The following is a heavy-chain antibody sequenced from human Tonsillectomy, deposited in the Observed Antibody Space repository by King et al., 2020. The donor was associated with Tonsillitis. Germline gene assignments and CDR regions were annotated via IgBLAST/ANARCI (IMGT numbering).Heavy chain of an antibody. CDR2: ISYDGSNK. Sequence: VQLVESGGGVVQPGRSLRLSCAASGFTFSAYGMHWVRQAPGKGLEWVAVISYDGSNKYYADSVKGRFTISRDNSKNTLYLQMNSLRAEDTAVCYCAKGVGTGSGWSRGDGMDVWGQGTTVTVSS. V-gene: IGHV3-30*18. CDR1: GFTFSAYG. CDR3: AKGVGTGSGWSRGDGMDV. D-gene: IGHD6-19*01. J-gene: IGHJ6*02.